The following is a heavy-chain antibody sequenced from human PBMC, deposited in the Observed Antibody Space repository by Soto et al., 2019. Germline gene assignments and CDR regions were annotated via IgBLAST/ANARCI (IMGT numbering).Heavy chain of an antibody. CDR1: GFTFSDYY. J-gene: IGHJ5*02. V-gene: IGHV3-72*01. D-gene: IGHD2-2*01. Sequence: GGSLRLSCAASGFTFSDYYINWVRQAPGKGLEWVGRTRNKANSYTTDYAAFVKGRFTISRDDSKNLIYLQMNSLRAEDTAVYYCAKEKISTSCCNWFDPWGQGTLVTVSS. CDR2: TRNKANSYTT. CDR3: AKEKISTSCCNWFDP.